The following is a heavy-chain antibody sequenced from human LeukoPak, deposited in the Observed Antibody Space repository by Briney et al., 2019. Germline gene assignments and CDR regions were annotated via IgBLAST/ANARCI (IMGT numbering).Heavy chain of an antibody. J-gene: IGHJ4*02. Sequence: GGSLRLSCAASGFTFSSYSMNWVRQAPGKGLEWVSYISSSSSTIYYADSVKGRFTISRDNAKNSLFLQMNSLRAEDTAVYYCARGPLIAAAGTWWGQGTLVTVSS. V-gene: IGHV3-48*01. CDR3: ARGPLIAAAGTW. CDR2: ISSSSSTI. CDR1: GFTFSSYS. D-gene: IGHD6-13*01.